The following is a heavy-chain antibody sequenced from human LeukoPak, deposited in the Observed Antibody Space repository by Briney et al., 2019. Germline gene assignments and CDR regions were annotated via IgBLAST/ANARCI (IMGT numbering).Heavy chain of an antibody. CDR3: ASHGRQLWLPEC. CDR2: IYTSGST. CDR1: GGSISSYY. D-gene: IGHD5-18*01. J-gene: IGHJ4*02. V-gene: IGHV4-4*07. Sequence: PSETLSLTCTVSGGSISSYYWIWIRQPAGKGLEWIGRIYTSGSTNYNPSLKSRVTMSVDTSKNQFSLKLSSVTAADTAVYYCASHGRQLWLPECWGQGTLVTVFS.